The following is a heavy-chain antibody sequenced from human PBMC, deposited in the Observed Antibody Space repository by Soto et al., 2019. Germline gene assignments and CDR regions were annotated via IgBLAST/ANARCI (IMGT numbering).Heavy chain of an antibody. J-gene: IGHJ4*02. CDR1: GGSISSSSYY. CDR3: ARHGVVAATRPYYFDY. CDR2: IYYSGST. D-gene: IGHD2-15*01. Sequence: SETLSLTCTVSGGSISSSSYYWGWIRQPPGKGLEWIGSIYYSGSTYYNPSLKSRVTISVDTSKNQFSLKLSSVTAADTAVYYCARHGVVAATRPYYFDYWGQGTLVTVSS. V-gene: IGHV4-39*01.